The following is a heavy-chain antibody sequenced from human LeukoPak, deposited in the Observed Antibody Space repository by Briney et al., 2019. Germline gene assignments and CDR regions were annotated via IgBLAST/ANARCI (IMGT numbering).Heavy chain of an antibody. CDR2: LSSSGSAF. Sequence: GGSLRLSCAASGFTFSSYAMSWVRQAPGKGLEWIAYLSSSGSAFSYADSVKSRFTIARDNAKNSVYLEMNSLRADDTAVYYCARSARLMKGVVEVTALDDWGQGTLVTVSS. V-gene: IGHV3-48*03. J-gene: IGHJ4*02. D-gene: IGHD3-3*01. CDR1: GFTFSSYA. CDR3: ARSARLMKGVVEVTALDD.